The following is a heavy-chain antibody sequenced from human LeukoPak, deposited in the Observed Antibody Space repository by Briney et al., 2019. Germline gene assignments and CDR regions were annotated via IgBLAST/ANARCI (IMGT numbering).Heavy chain of an antibody. J-gene: IGHJ4*02. CDR1: GGSISSYY. Sequence: SETLSLTCTVSGGSISSYYWSWIRQPPGKGLEWIGYIYYSGSTNYNPSLKSRVTISVDTSKNQFSLKLSSVTAADTAVYYCARQSVWSKYFDYWGQGTLVTVSS. CDR3: ARQSVWSKYFDY. CDR2: IYYSGST. D-gene: IGHD2-21*01. V-gene: IGHV4-59*08.